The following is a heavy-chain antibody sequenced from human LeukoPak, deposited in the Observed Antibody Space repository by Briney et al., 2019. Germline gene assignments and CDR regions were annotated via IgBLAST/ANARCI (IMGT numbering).Heavy chain of an antibody. V-gene: IGHV3-23*01. J-gene: IGHJ4*02. D-gene: IGHD3-22*01. CDR2: ISGSGGST. CDR3: AKGSHSVLVVTE. Sequence: PGGSLRLSRAASGFTFSSYAMSWVRQAPGKGLEWVSAISGSGGSTYYADSAKGRFTISRDNSKNTLYLQMNSLRAEDTAVYYCAKGSHSVLVVTEWGQGTLVTVSS. CDR1: GFTFSSYA.